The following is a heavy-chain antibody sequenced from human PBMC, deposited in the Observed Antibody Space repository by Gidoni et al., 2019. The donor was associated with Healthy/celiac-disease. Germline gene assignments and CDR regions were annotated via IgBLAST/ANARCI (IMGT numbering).Heavy chain of an antibody. Sequence: EVQLVESGGGLVKPGGSLRLSCAASGFTFSSYSMNWVRQAPGKGLEWVSSISSSSSYIYYADSVKGRFTISRDNAKNSLYLQMNSLRAEDTAVYYCARDYDFWSGQHYYYGMDVWGQGTTVTVSS. D-gene: IGHD3-3*01. CDR1: GFTFSSYS. J-gene: IGHJ6*02. CDR2: ISSSSSYI. CDR3: ARDYDFWSGQHYYYGMDV. V-gene: IGHV3-21*01.